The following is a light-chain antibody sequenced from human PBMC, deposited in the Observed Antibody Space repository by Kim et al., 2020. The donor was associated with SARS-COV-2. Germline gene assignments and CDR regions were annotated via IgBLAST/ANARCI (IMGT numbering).Light chain of an antibody. CDR1: KLGDKY. J-gene: IGLJ1*01. Sequence: VAPEQTASITCAGDKLGDKYASWYQQKPGQSPVLFIYQDTKRPSGIPERFSGSNSGNTATLTISGTQAMDEADYYCQAWDSSTVVFGTGTKVTVL. CDR3: QAWDSSTVV. CDR2: QDT. V-gene: IGLV3-1*01.